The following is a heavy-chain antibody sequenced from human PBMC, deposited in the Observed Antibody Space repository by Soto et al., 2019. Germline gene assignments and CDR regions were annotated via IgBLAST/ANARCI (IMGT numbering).Heavy chain of an antibody. CDR3: ARCITGIYYYYYGMDV. CDR1: GGTFSSYA. J-gene: IGHJ6*02. V-gene: IGHV1-69*13. D-gene: IGHD1-20*01. CDR2: IIPIFGTA. Sequence: SVKVSCKASGGTFSSYAISWVRQAPGQGLEWMGGIIPIFGTANYAQKFQGRVTITADESTSTAYMELSSLRSEDTAVYYCARCITGIYYYYYGMDVWGQGTTVTVSS.